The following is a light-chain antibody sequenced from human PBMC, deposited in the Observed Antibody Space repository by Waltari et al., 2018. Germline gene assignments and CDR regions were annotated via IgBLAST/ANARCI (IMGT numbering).Light chain of an antibody. J-gene: IGKJ4*01. Sequence: DIQMTQSPPSLSASVGDRVTITCRASQDISRHINWYQKRPGEAPNLLVYGAASLQSGVPSRFSGSGSGTDFTLTISSLQPEDFVTYYCQQSYNTPRTFGGGTKVEIK. CDR2: GAA. CDR1: QDISRH. V-gene: IGKV1-39*01. CDR3: QQSYNTPRT.